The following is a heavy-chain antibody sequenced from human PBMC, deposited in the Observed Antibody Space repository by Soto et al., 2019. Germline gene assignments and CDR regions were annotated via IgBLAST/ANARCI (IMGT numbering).Heavy chain of an antibody. CDR3: ARVEVRGVRIAY. CDR2: IYYSGST. V-gene: IGHV4-30-4*01. Sequence: QVQLQESGPGPVKPSQTLSLTCTVSGGSISSGDYYWSWIRQPPGKGLEWIGYIYYSGSTYYNPSLKSRVTISVDTSKDPFSLQLSSVTAADTAVYYCARVEVRGVRIAYWGQGTLVTVSS. J-gene: IGHJ4*02. CDR1: GGSISSGDYY. D-gene: IGHD3-10*01.